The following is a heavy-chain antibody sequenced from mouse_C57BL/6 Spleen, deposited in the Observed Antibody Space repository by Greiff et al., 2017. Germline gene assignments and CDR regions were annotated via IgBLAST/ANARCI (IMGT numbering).Heavy chain of an antibody. CDR2: INPSSGST. D-gene: IGHD1-1*01. CDR3: ARDPYGSSYGAMDY. CDR1: GYTFTSYT. J-gene: IGHJ4*01. Sequence: QVQLQQSGAELARPGASVKMSCKASGYTFTSYTMHWVKQRPGQGLEWIGYINPSSGSTKYNQKFKDKATLTADKSSSTAYMQLSSLTSEDSAVYYCARDPYGSSYGAMDYWGQGTSVTVSS. V-gene: IGHV1-4*01.